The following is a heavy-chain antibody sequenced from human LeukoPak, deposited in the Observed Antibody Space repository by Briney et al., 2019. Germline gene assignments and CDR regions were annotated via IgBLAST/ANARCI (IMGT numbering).Heavy chain of an antibody. CDR3: AGDSAAAGYFDS. J-gene: IGHJ4*02. D-gene: IGHD6-13*01. V-gene: IGHV6-1*01. CDR1: GDSVSSHNAA. CDR2: TYYRSKWYN. Sequence: SQTLSLTCAISGDSVSSHNAAWNWIRQSPSRGLEWLGRTYYRSKWYNDYAVSVKGRITINPDTSKNQFSLQLNSVTPEDTAVYYCAGDSAAAGYFDSWGQGTLVTVSS.